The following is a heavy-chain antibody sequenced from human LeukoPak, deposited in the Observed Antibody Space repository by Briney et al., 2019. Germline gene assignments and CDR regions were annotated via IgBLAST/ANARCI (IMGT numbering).Heavy chain of an antibody. Sequence: VKVSCKASGGTFSSYAISWVRQAPGQGLEWMGRIIPILGIANYAQKFQGRVTITADKSTSTAYMELSSLRSEDTAVYYCARGPPLYYYDSGGLPDFDYWGQGTLVTVSS. CDR3: ARGPPLYYYDSGGLPDFDY. CDR2: IIPILGIA. V-gene: IGHV1-69*10. J-gene: IGHJ4*02. D-gene: IGHD3-22*01. CDR1: GGTFSSYA.